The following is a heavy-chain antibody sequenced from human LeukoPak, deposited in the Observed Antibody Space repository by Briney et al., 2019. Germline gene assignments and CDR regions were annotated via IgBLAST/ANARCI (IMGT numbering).Heavy chain of an antibody. CDR1: GFTFSSHS. CDR3: AKDSYLMGKPGIAAAGEFDY. D-gene: IGHD6-13*01. J-gene: IGHJ4*02. CDR2: ISSGSSTV. V-gene: IGHV3-48*04. Sequence: GGSLRLSCAASGFTFSSHSMSWVRQAPGKGLEWASHISSGSSTVYYADSVKGRFTISRDNAKNSLYLQMNSLRAEDTAVYYCAKDSYLMGKPGIAAAGEFDYRGQGTLVTVSS.